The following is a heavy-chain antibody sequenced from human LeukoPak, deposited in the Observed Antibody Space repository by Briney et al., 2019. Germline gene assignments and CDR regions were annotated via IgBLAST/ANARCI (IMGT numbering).Heavy chain of an antibody. CDR2: INHRGST. D-gene: IGHD3-16*02. Sequence: PSETLSLTCAVYGGSFSAYYWSWIRQPPGKGLEWIAEINHRGSTNYNPSLKSRVTMSLDTSKNQFSLKLSSVTAADTAVYYCATLKGDLSLFEIDYWGQGTLATVSS. CDR1: GGSFSAYY. V-gene: IGHV4-34*01. J-gene: IGHJ4*02. CDR3: ATLKGDLSLFEIDY.